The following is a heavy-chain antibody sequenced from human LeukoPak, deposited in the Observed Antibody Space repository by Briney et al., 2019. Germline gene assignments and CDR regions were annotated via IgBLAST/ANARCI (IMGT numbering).Heavy chain of an antibody. V-gene: IGHV1-69*05. CDR3: ARDKAAAGTNWFDP. J-gene: IGHJ5*02. D-gene: IGHD6-13*01. CDR2: IIPIFGTA. Sequence: SVKVSCKTSGYTFNSYGVSWVRQAPGQGLEWMGGIIPIFGTANYAQKFQGRVTITTDESTSTAYMELSSLRSEDTAVYYCARDKAAAGTNWFDPWGQGTLVTVSS. CDR1: GYTFNSYG.